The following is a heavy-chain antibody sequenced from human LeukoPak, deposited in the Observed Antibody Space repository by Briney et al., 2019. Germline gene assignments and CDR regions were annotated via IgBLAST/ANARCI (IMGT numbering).Heavy chain of an antibody. V-gene: IGHV3-48*04. CDR3: ARRSGGYDCLDY. CDR2: ISSSVSTI. CDR1: GFTFSSYG. D-gene: IGHD5-12*01. Sequence: SGGSLRLSCAASGFTFSSYGMSWVRQAPGKGLEWVSHISSSVSTIYYADSVKGRFTISRDNAKNSLYLQMNSLRAEDTAVYYCARRSGGYDCLDYWGQGTLVTVSS. J-gene: IGHJ4*02.